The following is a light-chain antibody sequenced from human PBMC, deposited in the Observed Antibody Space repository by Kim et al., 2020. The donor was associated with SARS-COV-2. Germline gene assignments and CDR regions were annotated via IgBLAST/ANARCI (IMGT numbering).Light chain of an antibody. CDR2: DAS. J-gene: IGKJ4*01. CDR3: QQRSNWLT. Sequence: CLSPGERAPLSCRASQSVSSYLAWYQQKPGQAPRLLIYDASNRATCIPARFSGSGSGTDFTLTISSLEPEDFAVYYCQQRSNWLTFGGGTKVDIK. V-gene: IGKV3-11*01. CDR1: QSVSSY.